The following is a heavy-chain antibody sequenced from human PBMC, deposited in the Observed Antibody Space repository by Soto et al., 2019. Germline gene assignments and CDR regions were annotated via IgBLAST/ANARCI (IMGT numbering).Heavy chain of an antibody. CDR3: ARHVVLFSGLAYYYGSGSYYRAWFDP. CDR2: IYYSGST. D-gene: IGHD3-10*01. CDR1: GGSISSSSYY. J-gene: IGHJ5*02. V-gene: IGHV4-39*01. Sequence: PSETLSLTCTVSGGSISSSSYYWGWIRQPPGKGLEWIGSIYYSGSTYYNPSLKSRVTISVDTSKNQFSLKLSSVTAADTAVYYCARHVVLFSGLAYYYGSGSYYRAWFDPWGQGTLVTVSS.